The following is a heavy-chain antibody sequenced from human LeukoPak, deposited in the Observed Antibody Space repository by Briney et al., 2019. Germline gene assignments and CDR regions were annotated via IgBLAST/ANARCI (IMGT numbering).Heavy chain of an antibody. CDR1: GFTVSSNY. Sequence: PGGSLRLSCAASGFTVSSNYMSWVRQAPGKGLEWVSVIYSGGSTYYADSVKGRFTISRDNSKNTLYLQMNSLRAEDTAVYYCARGGSSWPKGLYYYMDVWGKGTTVTVSS. D-gene: IGHD6-13*01. CDR3: ARGGSSWPKGLYYYMDV. V-gene: IGHV3-53*05. J-gene: IGHJ6*03. CDR2: IYSGGST.